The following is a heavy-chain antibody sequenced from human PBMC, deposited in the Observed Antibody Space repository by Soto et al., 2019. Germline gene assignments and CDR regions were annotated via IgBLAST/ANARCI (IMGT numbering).Heavy chain of an antibody. CDR2: VTPYKADT. V-gene: IGHV1-18*04. CDR3: ATDGPSNSGNLYAFDI. CDR1: GYTLTNYG. D-gene: IGHD5-12*01. Sequence: ASVKVSCKASGYTLTNYGVTWVRQAPGQGLEWLGRVTPYKADTNSAQNLQGRVTMATDTSTNTAYLELRSLRSDDTAVYFCATDGPSNSGNLYAFDIWGQGTMVTVS. J-gene: IGHJ3*02.